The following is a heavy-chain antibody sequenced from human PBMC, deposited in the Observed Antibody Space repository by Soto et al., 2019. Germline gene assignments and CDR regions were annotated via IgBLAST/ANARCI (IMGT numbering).Heavy chain of an antibody. CDR2: ISSSSSDT. V-gene: IGHV3-48*02. Sequence: EVQLVESGGGLVQPGGALRLSCAASGFTFSSYTMNWVRQAPGKGLEWVSYISSSSSDTYYADSVKGRFTISRDNAKNSLYLQMNSLRDDDTAVYYCARDVRGSYWGQGTLVTVSS. CDR3: ARDVRGSY. D-gene: IGHD3-10*01. CDR1: GFTFSSYT. J-gene: IGHJ4*02.